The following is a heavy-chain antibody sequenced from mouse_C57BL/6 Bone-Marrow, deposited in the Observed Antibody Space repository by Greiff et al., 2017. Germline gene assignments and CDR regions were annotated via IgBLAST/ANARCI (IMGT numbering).Heavy chain of an antibody. J-gene: IGHJ3*01. V-gene: IGHV1-50*01. CDR3: ARSPSEYYGSRTGFAY. CDR2: IDPSDSYT. CDR1: GYTFTSYW. Sequence: QFPLQQPGAELVKPGASVKLSCKASGYTFTSYWMQWVKQRPGQGLEWIGEIDPSDSYTNYNQKFKGKATLTVDTSSSTASMQLSSLTSEDSAFYYCARSPSEYYGSRTGFAYWGQGTLVTVSA. D-gene: IGHD1-1*01.